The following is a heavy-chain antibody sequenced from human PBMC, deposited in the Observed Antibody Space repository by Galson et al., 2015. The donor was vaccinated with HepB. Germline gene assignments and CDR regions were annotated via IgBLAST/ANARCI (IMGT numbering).Heavy chain of an antibody. Sequence: SVKVSCKASGSTFTSYSISWVRQAPGQGPEWMAWISAYNGHTNYAQKFQGGVTVTTDTSTSTVYMELRSLRADDTAVYYCGRGGYGGYALDYWGQGTLVTVSS. D-gene: IGHD5-12*01. J-gene: IGHJ4*02. V-gene: IGHV1-18*04. CDR1: GSTFTSYS. CDR2: ISAYNGHT. CDR3: GRGGYGGYALDY.